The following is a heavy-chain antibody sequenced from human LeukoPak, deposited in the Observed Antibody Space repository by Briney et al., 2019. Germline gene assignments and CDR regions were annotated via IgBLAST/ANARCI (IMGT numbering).Heavy chain of an antibody. J-gene: IGHJ4*02. CDR3: ARDSERRDGFSLYFFDY. CDR1: GFTFSSHA. V-gene: IGHV3-21*01. CDR2: ISSGSTYR. Sequence: GGSLRLSCAASGFTFSSHAMSWVRQAPGKGLEWVSSISSGSTYRYYADSVKGRFTISRDNAENSLFLQMDSLRAEDAALYYCARDSERRDGFSLYFFDYWGRGTLVTVSS. D-gene: IGHD5-24*01.